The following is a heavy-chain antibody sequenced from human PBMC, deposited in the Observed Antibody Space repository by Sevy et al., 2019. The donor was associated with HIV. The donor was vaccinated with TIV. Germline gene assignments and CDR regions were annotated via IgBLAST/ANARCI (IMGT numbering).Heavy chain of an antibody. V-gene: IGHV3-15*01. CDR2: IKSKTDGGTI. D-gene: IGHD5-12*01. CDR1: GFTFSSAW. CDR3: ITDPGYRGYDEEVINYYYYGMDV. Sequence: AGSLRLSCAASGFTFSSAWMSWVRLAPGKGLEWVGRIKSKTDGGTIDYAAPVKGRFTISREDSKNTLYLQMNSLKTEDTAVYYCITDPGYRGYDEEVINYYYYGMDVWGQGTTVTVSS. J-gene: IGHJ6*02.